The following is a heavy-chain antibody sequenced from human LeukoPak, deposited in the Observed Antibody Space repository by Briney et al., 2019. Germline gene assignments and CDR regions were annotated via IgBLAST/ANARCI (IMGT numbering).Heavy chain of an antibody. CDR2: INPNSGRT. V-gene: IGHV1-2*02. CDR1: GYTFTGYY. CDR3: ARTREYSSTWFFPPFDP. D-gene: IGHD6-13*01. Sequence: ASVKVSCKASGYTFTGYYMNWVRQAPGQGLEWMGWINPNSGRTNCAHNFQGRVTLTRDPSISTAYMELTGLTSNDTGVYYCARTREYSSTWFFPPFDPWGQGTLVTVSS. J-gene: IGHJ5*02.